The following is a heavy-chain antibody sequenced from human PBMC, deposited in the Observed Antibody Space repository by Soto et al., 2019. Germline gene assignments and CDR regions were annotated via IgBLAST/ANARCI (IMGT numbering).Heavy chain of an antibody. CDR2: INTDGSTT. CDR3: AREADHGNSWTRFDP. Sequence: GGSLRLSCAASGFTFNSHWMHWVRQAPGKGLVWVSRINTDGSTTTYADSVKGRFTISRDNAKDTLYLQMNALRAEDTALYYCAREADHGNSWTRFDPWGQGTLVTVSS. J-gene: IGHJ5*02. D-gene: IGHD1-20*01. CDR1: GFTFNSHW. V-gene: IGHV3-74*01.